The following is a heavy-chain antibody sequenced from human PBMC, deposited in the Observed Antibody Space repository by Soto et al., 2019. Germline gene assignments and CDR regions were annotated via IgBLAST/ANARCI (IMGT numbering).Heavy chain of an antibody. J-gene: IGHJ4*02. Sequence: ESGGGVVQPGRSLRLSCAASGFTFSSYAMHWVRQAPGKGLEWVAVISYDGSNKYYADSVKGRFTISRDNSKNTLYLQMNSLRAEDTAVYYCARDGLSVVITPNFDYWGQGTLVTVSS. CDR1: GFTFSSYA. V-gene: IGHV3-30-3*01. CDR3: ARDGLSVVITPNFDY. CDR2: ISYDGSNK. D-gene: IGHD3-22*01.